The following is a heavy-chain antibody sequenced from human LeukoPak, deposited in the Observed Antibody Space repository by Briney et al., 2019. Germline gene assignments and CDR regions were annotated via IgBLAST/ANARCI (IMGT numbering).Heavy chain of an antibody. CDR2: IIPILDIA. CDR3: AREYYYDSSGYRFDP. J-gene: IGHJ5*02. D-gene: IGHD3-22*01. V-gene: IGHV1-69*04. Sequence: ASVKVSCKASGGTFSSYAISWVRQAPGQELEWMGRIIPILDIANYAQKFQGRVTITADKSTSTAYMELSSLRSEDTAVYYCAREYYYDSSGYRFDPWGQGTLVTVSS. CDR1: GGTFSSYA.